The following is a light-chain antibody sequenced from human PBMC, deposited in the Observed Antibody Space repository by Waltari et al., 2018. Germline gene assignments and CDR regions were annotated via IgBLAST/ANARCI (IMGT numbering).Light chain of an antibody. Sequence: QSALTQPPSASGSPGQSVTISCTGTSSDVGGYNYVSWYQQHPGKAPKLVIYEVSTRPSGVPVGLSASKSGSAASMTVSGLQTEDDADYYCSSYAGSNNFVFGTGTKVTVL. J-gene: IGLJ1*01. CDR1: SSDVGGYNY. CDR2: EVS. CDR3: SSYAGSNNFV. V-gene: IGLV2-8*01.